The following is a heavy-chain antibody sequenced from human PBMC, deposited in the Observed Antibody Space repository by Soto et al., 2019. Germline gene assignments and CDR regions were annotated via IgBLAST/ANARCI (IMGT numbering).Heavy chain of an antibody. J-gene: IGHJ6*02. V-gene: IGHV3-43*01. D-gene: IGHD5-12*01. CDR3: AKAPDPRDGYNLYYGMDV. CDR2: ISWDGGST. Sequence: GGSLRLSCAASGFTFDDYTMHWVRQAPGKGLEWVSLISWDGGSTYYADSVKGRFTISRDNSKNSLYLQMNSLRTEDTALYYCAKAPDPRDGYNLYYGMDVWGQGTTVTVSS. CDR1: GFTFDDYT.